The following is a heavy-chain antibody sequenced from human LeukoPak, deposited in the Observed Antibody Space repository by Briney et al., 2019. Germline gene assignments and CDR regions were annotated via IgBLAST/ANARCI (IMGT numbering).Heavy chain of an antibody. J-gene: IGHJ3*02. CDR3: ARGLLITAYDAFDI. Sequence: AGGSLRLSCAASGFTFSSYGMHWVRQAPGKGLEWVAFIRYDGSNKYYADSVKGRFTISRDDSKNTLYLQMNSLRAEDTAVYYCARGLLITAYDAFDIWGQGTMVTVSS. CDR2: IRYDGSNK. D-gene: IGHD3-22*01. V-gene: IGHV3-30*02. CDR1: GFTFSSYG.